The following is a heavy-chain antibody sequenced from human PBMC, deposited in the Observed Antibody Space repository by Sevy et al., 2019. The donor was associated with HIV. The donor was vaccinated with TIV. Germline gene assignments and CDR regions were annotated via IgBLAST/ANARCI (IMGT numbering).Heavy chain of an antibody. J-gene: IGHJ4*02. CDR2: ISYDGTTE. CDR3: ARDVGYSVNFSPSGY. Sequence: GGSLRLSCAASGFTFSSHAMHWVRQAPGKGLEWVAVISYDGTTEYYADFVKGRFSISRDNSKNTLYLQMNSLRAEDTAVYYCARDVGYSVNFSPSGYWGQGTLVTVSS. V-gene: IGHV3-30*04. CDR1: GFTFSSHA. D-gene: IGHD3-10*02.